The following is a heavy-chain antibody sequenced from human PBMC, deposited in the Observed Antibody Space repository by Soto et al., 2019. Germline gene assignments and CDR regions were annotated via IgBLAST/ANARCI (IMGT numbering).Heavy chain of an antibody. V-gene: IGHV4-59*01. CDR3: AREYSSSWKDDAFDI. D-gene: IGHD6-13*01. J-gene: IGHJ3*02. Sequence: QVPLQESGPGLVKPSETLSLTCTVSGGSISSYYWSWIRKPPGKGLEWIGYIYYSGSTNYNPSLQSRVTISVDTSKNQFCLKLSSVTAADTAVYYCAREYSSSWKDDAFDIWGQGTMVTVSS. CDR2: IYYSGST. CDR1: GGSISSYY.